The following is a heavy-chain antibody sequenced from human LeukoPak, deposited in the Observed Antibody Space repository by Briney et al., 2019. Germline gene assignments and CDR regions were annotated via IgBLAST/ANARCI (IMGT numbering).Heavy chain of an antibody. V-gene: IGHV4-30-2*01. D-gene: IGHD6-19*01. J-gene: IGHJ3*02. Sequence: PSETLSLTCTVSGGSISSGGYYWSWIRQPPGKGLEWIGYIYHSGSTYYNPSLKSRVTISVDRSKNQFSLKLSSVTAADTAVYYCARDSDPVIAVAGTDAFDIWGQGTMVTVSS. CDR1: GGSISSGGYY. CDR3: ARDSDPVIAVAGTDAFDI. CDR2: IYHSGST.